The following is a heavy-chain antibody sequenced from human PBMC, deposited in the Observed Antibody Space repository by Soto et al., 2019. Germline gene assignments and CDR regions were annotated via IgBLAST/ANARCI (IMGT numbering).Heavy chain of an antibody. CDR1: GDSWSNCRW. CDR3: AYSTGWYRHDV. D-gene: IGHD6-19*01. CDR2: TFHSGDT. Sequence: QVQLQESGPGLVKPSGTLSLTCAVSGDSWSNCRWWTWLRQPPGKGLEWIGDTFHSGDTNYNPSLKSRVFISVDKSQNQFSLKVSSVNDADTAVYYCAYSTGWYRHDVWGQGTLFTVSS. J-gene: IGHJ3*01. V-gene: IGHV4-4*02.